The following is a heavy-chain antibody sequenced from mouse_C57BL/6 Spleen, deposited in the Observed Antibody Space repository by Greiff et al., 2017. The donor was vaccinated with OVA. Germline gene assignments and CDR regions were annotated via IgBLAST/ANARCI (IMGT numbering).Heavy chain of an antibody. J-gene: IGHJ3*01. V-gene: IGHV1-85*01. Sequence: VQLQQSGPELVKPGASVKLSCKASGYTFTSYDINWVKQRPGPGLEWIGWIYPRDGSTKYNEKFNGKATLTVDTSSSTAYMELHSLTSEYSAVYFCARGELGRVFWFAYWGQGTLVTVSA. CDR2: IYPRDGST. D-gene: IGHD4-1*01. CDR1: GYTFTSYD. CDR3: ARGELGRVFWFAY.